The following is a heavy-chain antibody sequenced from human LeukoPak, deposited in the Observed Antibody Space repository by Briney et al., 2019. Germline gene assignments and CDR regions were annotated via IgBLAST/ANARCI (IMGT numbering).Heavy chain of an antibody. V-gene: IGHV4-34*01. CDR2: INHSGST. Sequence: PSETLSLTCAVYGGSFSGYHWSWIRQPPGKGLEWIGEINHSGSTNYNPSLKSRVTISVDTSKNQFPLKLSSVTAADTAVYYCARGGYYGSGNDFRFDPWGQGTLVTVSS. D-gene: IGHD3-10*01. J-gene: IGHJ5*02. CDR3: ARGGYYGSGNDFRFDP. CDR1: GGSFSGYH.